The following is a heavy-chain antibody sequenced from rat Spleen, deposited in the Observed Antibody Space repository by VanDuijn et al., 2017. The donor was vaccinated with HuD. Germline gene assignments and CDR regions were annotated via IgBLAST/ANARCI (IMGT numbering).Heavy chain of an antibody. CDR3: ARRHYGYTDYFDY. J-gene: IGHJ2*01. V-gene: IGHV5-29*01. CDR2: ISYDGRRI. Sequence: EVQLVESDGGLVQPGRSLKLSCAASGFTFSAYYMAWVRQAPTKGLEWVATISYDGRRIYYRDSVKGRLTISRDNAKSTLSLQMDSLRSEDTATYYCARRHYGYTDYFDYWGQGVMVTVSS. D-gene: IGHD1-9*01. CDR1: GFTFSAYY.